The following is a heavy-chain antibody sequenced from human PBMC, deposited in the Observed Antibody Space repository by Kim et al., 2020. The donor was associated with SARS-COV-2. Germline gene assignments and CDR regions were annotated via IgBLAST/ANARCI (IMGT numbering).Heavy chain of an antibody. CDR3: AKAVAARLYYGMDV. D-gene: IGHD6-6*01. CDR2: ISWNSGSI. CDR1: GFTFGDYA. Sequence: GGSLRLSCAASGFTFGDYAMHWVRQAPGKGLEWVSGISWNSGSIGYADSVKGRFTISRDNAKNSLYLQMNSLRAEDTALYYCAKAVAARLYYGMDVWGQGTTVTVSS. V-gene: IGHV3-9*01. J-gene: IGHJ6*02.